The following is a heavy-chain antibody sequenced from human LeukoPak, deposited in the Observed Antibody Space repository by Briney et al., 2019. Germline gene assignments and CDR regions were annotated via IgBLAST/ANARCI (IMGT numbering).Heavy chain of an antibody. J-gene: IGHJ3*02. CDR1: GFTFSSYA. V-gene: IGHV3-23*01. CDR2: ISGSGGSE. D-gene: IGHD4-17*01. CDR3: AKAIGDYVAFDI. Sequence: PGGSLRLSCAASGFTFSSYAMSWVRQAPGKGLEWVSAISGSGGSEYYADSVKGRFTISRDNSKNTLYLRMNSLRAEDTAVYYCAKAIGDYVAFDIWGQGTMVTVSS.